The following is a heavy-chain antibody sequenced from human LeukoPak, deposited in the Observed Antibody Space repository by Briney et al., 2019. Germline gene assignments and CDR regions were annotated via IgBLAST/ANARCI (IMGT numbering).Heavy chain of an antibody. CDR1: GYNFTSYW. CDR3: ARVRGAAAGTLDY. J-gene: IGHJ4*02. CDR2: IYPGDSDT. D-gene: IGHD6-13*01. Sequence: GESLKISCKVSGYNFTSYWIGWVRQMPGKGLEWMGIIYPGDSDTRYSPSFQGQVTISADKSISTAYLQWSSLKASDTAIYYCARVRGAAAGTLDYWGQGTLVTVSS. V-gene: IGHV5-51*01.